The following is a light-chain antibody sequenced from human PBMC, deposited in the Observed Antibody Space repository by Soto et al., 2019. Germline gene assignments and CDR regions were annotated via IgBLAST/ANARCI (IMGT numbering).Light chain of an antibody. CDR3: QTWGNGIWV. J-gene: IGLJ3*02. CDR2: INSDGSH. Sequence: QPVLTQSPSASASLGASVKLPCTLSSEHSNYAIAWHQQQPEKGPRFLMKINSDGSHTKGDGIPDRFSGSTSGAERYLTIPSLQSEDEAQYYCQTWGNGIWVFGGGTKLTVL. CDR1: SEHSNYA. V-gene: IGLV4-69*01.